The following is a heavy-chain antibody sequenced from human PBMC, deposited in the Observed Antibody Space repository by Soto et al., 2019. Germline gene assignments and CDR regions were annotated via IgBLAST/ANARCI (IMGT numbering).Heavy chain of an antibody. V-gene: IGHV3-33*01. CDR2: IWYDGSNK. CDR1: GFTFSSYG. J-gene: IGHJ4*02. Sequence: QVQLVESGGGVVQPGRSLRLSCAASGFTFSSYGMHWVRQAPGKGLEWVAVIWYDGSNKYYADSVKGRFTISRDNSKNTLYLQMNSLRAEDTAVYYCARASGDFWSGYYDYWGQGTLVTVSS. D-gene: IGHD3-3*01. CDR3: ARASGDFWSGYYDY.